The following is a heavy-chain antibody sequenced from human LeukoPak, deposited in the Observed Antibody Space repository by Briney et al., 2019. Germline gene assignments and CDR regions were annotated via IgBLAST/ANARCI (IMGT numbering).Heavy chain of an antibody. CDR1: GFTFSNYC. CDR2: IKQDRSEK. Sequence: GGSLRLSCAASGFTFSNYCISWVRRAPGKGLECVANIKQDRSEKYYVHSVKGRFTIHRDNAKNSLYLQLNSLRAEDEALYYCARDDYGGPKYWGQGTLVTVSS. J-gene: IGHJ4*02. CDR3: ARDDYGGPKY. D-gene: IGHD4/OR15-4a*01. V-gene: IGHV3-7*01.